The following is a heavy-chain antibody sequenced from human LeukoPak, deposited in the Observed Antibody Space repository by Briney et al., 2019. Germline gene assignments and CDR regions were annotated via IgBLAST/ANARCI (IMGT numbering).Heavy chain of an antibody. CDR3: ASITGTTMVIDY. CDR1: GFTFSSYW. V-gene: IGHV4-39*07. D-gene: IGHD1-20*01. CDR2: IYYSGST. J-gene: IGHJ4*02. Sequence: GSLRLSCAASGFTFSSYWMSWIRQPPGKGLEWIGSIYYSGSTYYNPSLKSRVTISVDTSKNQFSLKLSSVTAADTAVYYCASITGTTMVIDYWGQGTLVTVSS.